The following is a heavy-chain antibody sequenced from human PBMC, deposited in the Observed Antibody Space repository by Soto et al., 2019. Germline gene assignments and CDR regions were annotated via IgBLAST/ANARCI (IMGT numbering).Heavy chain of an antibody. J-gene: IGHJ4*02. D-gene: IGHD4-17*01. Sequence: NPSETLSLTCGVSGYSISRGYYWGWIRQPPGKGLEWIASFHRSGTTYYHPSLKSRVTISVDTSKNQLSLRLSSVTTADTAVYYCVGDYGDTQNYFDYWGRGALVTVSS. CDR1: GYSISRGYY. CDR3: VGDYGDTQNYFDY. CDR2: FHRSGTT. V-gene: IGHV4-38-2*01.